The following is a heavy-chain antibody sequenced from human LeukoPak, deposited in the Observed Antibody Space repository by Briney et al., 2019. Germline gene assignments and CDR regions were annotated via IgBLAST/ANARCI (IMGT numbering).Heavy chain of an antibody. CDR3: VISGQGK. J-gene: IGHJ4*02. V-gene: IGHV3-30-3*02. CDR2: ISYDGSNK. Sequence: GGSLRLSCAASGFTFSSYAMHWVRQAPGKGLEWVAVISYDGSNKYYADSVKGRFTISRDNSKNTLYLQMDSLRAEDTAVYYCVISGQGKWGQGTLVTVSS. D-gene: IGHD3-10*01. CDR1: GFTFSSYA.